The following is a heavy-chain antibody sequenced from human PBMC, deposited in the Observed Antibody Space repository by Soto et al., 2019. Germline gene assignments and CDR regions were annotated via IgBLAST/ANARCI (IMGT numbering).Heavy chain of an antibody. D-gene: IGHD4-17*01. V-gene: IGHV6-1*01. Sequence: SQTLSLTCAISGDSVSSSTAAWTWIRQSPSRGLEWLGRTFYRSKWYNDYPVSVKSRITINPDTSKNQFPLQLNSVTPEDTAVYYCAWEGVLDLTTEDYYYYYGMDVWGRGTTVTVSS. CDR1: GDSVSSSTAA. J-gene: IGHJ6*02. CDR3: AWEGVLDLTTEDYYYYYGMDV. CDR2: TFYRSKWYN.